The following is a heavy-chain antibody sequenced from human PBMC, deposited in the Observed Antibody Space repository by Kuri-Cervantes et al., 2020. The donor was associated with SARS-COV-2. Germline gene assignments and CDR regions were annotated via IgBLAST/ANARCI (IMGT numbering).Heavy chain of an antibody. CDR1: GFTFSGYG. Sequence: GESLKISCAASGFTFSGYGMHWVRQAPGKGLEWVAFIRYDGSNKYYADSVKGRFTISRDNSKNTLYLQMSSLRAEDTAVYYCAKGLGASSDYYYYYYMDVWGKGTTVTVSS. J-gene: IGHJ6*03. D-gene: IGHD1-26*01. CDR3: AKGLGASSDYYYYYYMDV. V-gene: IGHV3-30*02. CDR2: IRYDGSNK.